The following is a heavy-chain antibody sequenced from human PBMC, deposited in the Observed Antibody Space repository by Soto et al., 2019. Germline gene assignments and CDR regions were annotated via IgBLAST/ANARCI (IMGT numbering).Heavy chain of an antibody. D-gene: IGHD3-9*01. Sequence: PGGSLRLSCAASGFTSSSYGLHWVRQAPGKGLEWVAVIWYDGSNKYYADSVKGRFTISRDNSKNTLYLQMNSLRAEDTAVYYCARVYDILTDLNAFDIWGQGTMVTVSS. CDR2: IWYDGSNK. V-gene: IGHV3-33*01. CDR3: ARVYDILTDLNAFDI. J-gene: IGHJ3*02. CDR1: GFTSSSYG.